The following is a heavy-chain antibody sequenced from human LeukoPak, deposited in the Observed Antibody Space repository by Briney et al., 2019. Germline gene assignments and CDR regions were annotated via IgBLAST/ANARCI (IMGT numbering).Heavy chain of an antibody. V-gene: IGHV3-53*01. J-gene: IGHJ4*02. CDR1: GFTFSGYP. D-gene: IGHD3-3*01. CDR2: IDSGGGI. Sequence: GGSLRLSCAASGFTFSGYPIHWVRQAPGKGLEWVSVIDSGGGIYYADSVKGRFTISRDNSKNTLYLQMNSLRAEDTAVYYCAVNVLRFLDYWGQGTLVTVSS. CDR3: AVNVLRFLDY.